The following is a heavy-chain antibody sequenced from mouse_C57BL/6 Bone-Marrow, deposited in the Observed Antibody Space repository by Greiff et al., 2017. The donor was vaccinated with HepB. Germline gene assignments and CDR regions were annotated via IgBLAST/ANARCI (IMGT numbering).Heavy chain of an antibody. CDR2: IDPENGDT. Sequence: VQLQQSGAELVRPGASVKLSCTASGFTIKDDYMHWVKQRPEQGLAWIGWIDPENGDTEYASKFQGKATITADTSSNTAYLQLSSLTSEDTAVYYCTTEGYDSYYYAMDYWGQGTSVTVSS. CDR3: TTEGYDSYYYAMDY. V-gene: IGHV14-4*01. J-gene: IGHJ4*01. CDR1: GFTIKDDY. D-gene: IGHD2-2*01.